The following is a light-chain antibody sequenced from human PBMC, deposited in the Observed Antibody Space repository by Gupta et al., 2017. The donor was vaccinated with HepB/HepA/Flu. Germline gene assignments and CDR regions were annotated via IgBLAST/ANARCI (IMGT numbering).Light chain of an antibody. J-gene: IGLJ1*01. V-gene: IGLV7-43*01. CDR3: LLYFNEAQSYV. CDR2: STN. Sequence: TCASSTGAVTSGDYPNWFQQKPGQAPRALIYSTNKRHSGTPARFSGSLLGGKAALTLSGVQPEDEAEYYCLLYFNEAQSYVFGSGTKVTVL. CDR1: TGAVTSGDY.